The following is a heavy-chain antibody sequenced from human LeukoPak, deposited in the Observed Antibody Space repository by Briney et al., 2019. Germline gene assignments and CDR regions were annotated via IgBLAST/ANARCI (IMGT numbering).Heavy chain of an antibody. CDR1: GDSISTYY. V-gene: IGHV4-59*01. CDR2: IYYRVTS. CDR3: ARAVGGDGSGSL. J-gene: IGHJ4*02. D-gene: IGHD3-10*01. Sequence: SETLSLTCTVSGDSISTYYWSWIRQPPAKGQEWIGYIYYRVTSDYNPSLKSRVTMSVDMSTRQISLKLSSVTAADTAVYYCARAVGGDGSGSLWGPGTLVTVSS.